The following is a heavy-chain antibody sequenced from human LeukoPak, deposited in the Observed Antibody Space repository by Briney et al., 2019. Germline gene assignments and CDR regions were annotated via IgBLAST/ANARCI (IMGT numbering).Heavy chain of an antibody. CDR1: GGSISGYY. V-gene: IGHV4-59*01. D-gene: IGHD3-10*01. J-gene: IGHJ4*02. CDR3: ARGGHVLLWFGELFRFDY. CDR2: IYSSGTT. Sequence: SETLSLTCTVSGGSISGYYWSWIRQPPGKGLEWIGYIYSSGTTNYNPSLKSQITISLDTSKNQFSLKLSSVTAADTAVYYCARGGHVLLWFGELFRFDYWGQGTLVTVSS.